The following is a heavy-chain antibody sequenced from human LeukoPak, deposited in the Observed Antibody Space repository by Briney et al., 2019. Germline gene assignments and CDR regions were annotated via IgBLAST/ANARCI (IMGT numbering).Heavy chain of an antibody. CDR3: ARQDISLDD. CDR2: ITSGSDYT. D-gene: IGHD3-3*02. V-gene: IGHV3-11*06. CDR1: GFTFSDYY. Sequence: GGSLRLSCAASGFTFSDYYMSWIRQAPGKGLEWVSYITSGSDYTDYADSVKGRFTISRDNSKNTLYLQMNSLRPEDTALYFCARQDISLDDWGQGTLVTVSS. J-gene: IGHJ4*02.